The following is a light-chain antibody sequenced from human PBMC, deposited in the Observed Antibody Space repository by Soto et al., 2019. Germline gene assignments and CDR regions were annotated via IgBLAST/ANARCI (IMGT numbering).Light chain of an antibody. Sequence: QSVLTQPASVSGSPGQSITISCTGTGSNVGNYNFVSWYQQHPGKVPKLMIHDVSKRPSGISNRFSGSKSGNTASLTISGLQAEDEADYYCCSYAGSNNVVFGGGTKVTVL. CDR3: CSYAGSNNVV. CDR1: GSNVGNYNF. J-gene: IGLJ2*01. CDR2: DVS. V-gene: IGLV2-23*02.